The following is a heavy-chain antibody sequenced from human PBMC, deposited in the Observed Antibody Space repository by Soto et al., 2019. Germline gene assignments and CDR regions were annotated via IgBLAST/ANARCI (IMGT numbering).Heavy chain of an antibody. J-gene: IGHJ6*02. D-gene: IGHD6-6*01. V-gene: IGHV1-69*12. CDR3: ARYAAARPEDYYYYYGLDV. CDR2: IIPIFGTA. Sequence: QVQLVQSGAEVKKPGSSVKVSCKASGGTFSSYAISWLRQAPGQGLEWMGGIIPIFGTANYAQKFQGRVTITADESTSTAYMELSSLRSEDTAMYYCARYAAARPEDYYYYYGLDVSGQGTTVTVSS. CDR1: GGTFSSYA.